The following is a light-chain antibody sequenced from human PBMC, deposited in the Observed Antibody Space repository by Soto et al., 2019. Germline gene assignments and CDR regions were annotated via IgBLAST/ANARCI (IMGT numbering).Light chain of an antibody. Sequence: DIQMTPSPSTLSASVRDRSTINCPASQSISSWLAWYQQKPGKAPKLLIYDASSLESGVPSRFSGSGSGTEFTLTISSLQPDDFATYYCQQYNSYPTFGGGTKVDIK. CDR2: DAS. CDR1: QSISSW. V-gene: IGKV1-5*01. CDR3: QQYNSYPT. J-gene: IGKJ4*01.